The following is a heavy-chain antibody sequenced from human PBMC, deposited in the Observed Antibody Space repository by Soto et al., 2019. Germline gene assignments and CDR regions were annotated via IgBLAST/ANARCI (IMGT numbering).Heavy chain of an antibody. V-gene: IGHV3-48*02. J-gene: IGHJ5*02. D-gene: IGHD3-3*01. Sequence: EVQLVESGGGLVQPGGSLRLSCAASGFTFSSYSMNWVRQAPGKGLEWVSYISSSSSTIYYADSVKGRFTISRDNAKNSLYLQMKSLRDEDTAVYYCARESRFLEWLSLNWFDPWGQGTLVTVSS. CDR2: ISSSSSTI. CDR3: ARESRFLEWLSLNWFDP. CDR1: GFTFSSYS.